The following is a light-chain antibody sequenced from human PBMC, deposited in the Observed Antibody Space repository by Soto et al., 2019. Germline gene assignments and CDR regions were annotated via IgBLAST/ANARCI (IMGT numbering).Light chain of an antibody. J-gene: IGLJ1*01. Sequence: QPASVSGSPGQSITISCTGTSSDVGGYNYVSWYQQHPGKVPKLMIYEVSYRPSGVSNRFSGSKSGSTASLTISGLQAEDEADYYCSSYTSSSTLVFGTGTKLTVL. V-gene: IGLV2-14*01. CDR2: EVS. CDR3: SSYTSSSTLV. CDR1: SSDVGGYNY.